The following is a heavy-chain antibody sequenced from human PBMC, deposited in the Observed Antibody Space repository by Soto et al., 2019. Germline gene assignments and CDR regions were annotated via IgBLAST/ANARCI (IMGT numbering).Heavy chain of an antibody. Sequence: QMQLQESGSGLVKPSQTLSLTCAVSGGSITSGVYSWSWLRQPPGKGLEWLGSIYHSGATYYNPSLKSRPTISLDKSKIQYSLKLNSVTAADTALYYCARAICGGADCYPAAFDVWGQGTMVTVSS. CDR3: ARAICGGADCYPAAFDV. J-gene: IGHJ3*01. CDR2: IYHSGAT. CDR1: GGSITSGVYS. D-gene: IGHD2-21*02. V-gene: IGHV4-30-2*01.